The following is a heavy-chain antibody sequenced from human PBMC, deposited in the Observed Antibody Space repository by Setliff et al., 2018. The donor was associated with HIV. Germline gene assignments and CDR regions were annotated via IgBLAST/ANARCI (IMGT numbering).Heavy chain of an antibody. CDR3: ARDPYGSSGSYYFGTFDV. D-gene: IGHD3-22*01. J-gene: IGHJ3*01. V-gene: IGHV4-39*07. Sequence: SETLSLTCTVSGSISSSSYYWGWIRQPPGKGLEWIGTIYYSGSTYYNPSLKSRVTISVDTSKNQFSLKLSSVTAADTAVYYCARDPYGSSGSYYFGTFDVWGQGTMVTVSS. CDR1: GSISSSSYY. CDR2: IYYSGST.